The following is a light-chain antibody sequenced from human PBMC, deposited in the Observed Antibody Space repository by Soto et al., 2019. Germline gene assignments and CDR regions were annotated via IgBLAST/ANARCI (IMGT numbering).Light chain of an antibody. CDR3: QQYHYWWT. J-gene: IGKJ1*01. CDR1: QSIDIN. V-gene: IGKV3-15*01. CDR2: GAS. Sequence: EIVMAQSPATLSVSPGERATLSCRASQSIDINLAWFQQKRGQAPRLLIYGASTRATGIPARFSGSGSGTEFTLTISSLQSEDIADYYCQQYHYWWTFGQGTKVDIK.